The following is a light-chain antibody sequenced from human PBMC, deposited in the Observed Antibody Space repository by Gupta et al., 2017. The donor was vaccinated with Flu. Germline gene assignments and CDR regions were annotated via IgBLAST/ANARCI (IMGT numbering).Light chain of an antibody. V-gene: IGLV2-8*01. J-gene: IGLJ1*01. CDR1: SGDVGAYNF. CDR3: NSYRSSAVV. CDR2: EVH. Sequence: QSALTQPPSASGSPGQSVTIPCTGTSGDVGAYNFVSWYQPHQAHALILIMYEVHKRPSGVPFCVSDSESATTVTMTGSELQAEDDYYYYSNSYRSSAVVLGTGTKLTVL.